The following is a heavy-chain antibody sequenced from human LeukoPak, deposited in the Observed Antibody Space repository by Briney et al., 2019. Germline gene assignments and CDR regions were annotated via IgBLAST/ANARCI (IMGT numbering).Heavy chain of an antibody. V-gene: IGHV4-34*01. D-gene: IGHD3-22*01. CDR1: GGSFSGYY. CDR2: INHSGST. Sequence: PSETLSLTCAVYGGSFSGYYWSWIRQPPGKGLEWIGEINHSGSTNYNPSLKSRVTVSVDTSKKQFSLKLSSVTAADTAVYYCVTYYFDSSGPKKNYWGQGTLVTVSS. J-gene: IGHJ4*02. CDR3: VTYYFDSSGPKKNY.